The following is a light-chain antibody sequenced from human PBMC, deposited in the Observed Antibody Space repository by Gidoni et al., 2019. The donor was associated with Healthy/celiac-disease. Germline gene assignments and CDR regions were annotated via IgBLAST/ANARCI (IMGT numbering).Light chain of an antibody. CDR3: QQYNNWPPWT. V-gene: IGKV3-15*01. CDR2: GAS. CDR1: QSVSSN. J-gene: IGKJ1*01. Sequence: EIVMPQSPATLSVSPGERATLSCRASQSVSSNLAWYQQKPGQATRLLIYGASTRATGIPARFSGSGSGTEFTLTISSLQSEDFAVYYCQQYNNWPPWTFGQGTKVEIK.